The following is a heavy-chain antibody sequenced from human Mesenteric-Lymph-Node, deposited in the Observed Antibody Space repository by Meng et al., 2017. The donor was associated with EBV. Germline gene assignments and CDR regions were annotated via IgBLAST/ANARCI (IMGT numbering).Heavy chain of an antibody. Sequence: QVRLVQFGAELRKPGASGKVSCKASGYTFTSYGFSWVRQAPGQGLEWMGWISAYNGNTDYAQKFQDRVTLTTDTSTSTAYMELRSLRSDDTAVYYCARGPQQWLADYWGQGTLVTVSS. CDR3: ARGPQQWLADY. V-gene: IGHV1-18*01. CDR2: ISAYNGNT. J-gene: IGHJ4*02. D-gene: IGHD6-19*01. CDR1: GYTFTSYG.